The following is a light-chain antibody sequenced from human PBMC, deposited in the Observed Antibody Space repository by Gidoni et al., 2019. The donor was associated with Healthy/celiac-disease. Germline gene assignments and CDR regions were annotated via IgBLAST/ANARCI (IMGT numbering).Light chain of an antibody. Sequence: EIVMTQSPATLSVSPGERATLSCRASQSVSSNLAWYQQKPGQAPRLPIDGASTRATGIPARFSGSGSGTEFTLTISSLQSEDFAVYYCQQYNNWLTFGGGTKVEIK. CDR3: QQYNNWLT. CDR1: QSVSSN. J-gene: IGKJ4*01. CDR2: GAS. V-gene: IGKV3-15*01.